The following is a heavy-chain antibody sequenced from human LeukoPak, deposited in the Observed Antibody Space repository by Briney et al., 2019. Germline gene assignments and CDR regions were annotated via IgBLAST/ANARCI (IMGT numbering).Heavy chain of an antibody. CDR1: RFTFNSYG. V-gene: IGHV3-48*01. J-gene: IGHJ4*02. Sequence: GGSLRLSCAASRFTFNSYGMNWVRQAPGKGLEWVSYISSSSSTIYYADSVKGRFTISRDNAKNSLYLQMNSLRADHTAAYYCARQLTAYDGGYWGQGTLVTVSS. CDR2: ISSSSSTI. CDR3: ARQLTAYDGGY. D-gene: IGHD1-14*01.